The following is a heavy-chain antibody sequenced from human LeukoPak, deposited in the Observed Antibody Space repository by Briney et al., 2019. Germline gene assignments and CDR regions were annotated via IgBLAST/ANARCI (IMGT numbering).Heavy chain of an antibody. V-gene: IGHV1-2*02. CDR1: GYTFTGYY. J-gene: IGHJ6*03. Sequence: ASVKVSCKASGYTFTGYYMHWVRQAPGQGLEWMGWINPNSGGTNYAQKFQGRVTMTRDTSINTAYMELSRLRSDDTAVYYCARRAITGTTFPYYYYYMDVWGKGTTVTVSS. D-gene: IGHD1-7*01. CDR3: ARRAITGTTFPYYYYYMDV. CDR2: INPNSGGT.